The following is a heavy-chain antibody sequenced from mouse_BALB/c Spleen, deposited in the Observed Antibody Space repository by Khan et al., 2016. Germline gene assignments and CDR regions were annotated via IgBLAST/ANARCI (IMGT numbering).Heavy chain of an antibody. Sequence: VQLQQSGAELVRSGASVKLSCTASGFNIKDYYMHWVKQRPEQGLEWIGWIDPENGDTEYAPKFQGKATMTADTSSNTAYLQLSSLTSEDTAVDYCNADDYNAMDYWGQGTSVTVSS. V-gene: IGHV14-4*02. CDR2: IDPENGDT. J-gene: IGHJ4*01. CDR1: GFNIKDYY. CDR3: NADDYNAMDY.